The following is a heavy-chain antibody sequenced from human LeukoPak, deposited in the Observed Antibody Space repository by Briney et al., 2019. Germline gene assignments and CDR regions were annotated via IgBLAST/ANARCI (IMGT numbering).Heavy chain of an antibody. CDR2: ISGSGGST. Sequence: GGSLRLSCAASGFTFSTYAMSWVRQAPGKGLEWVSAISGSGGSTYYADSVKGRFTISRDNSKNTLYLQMNSLRAEDTAVYYCAKGSCSSTGCYRFDFWGQGTPVTVSS. CDR1: GFTFSTYA. CDR3: AKGSCSSTGCYRFDF. D-gene: IGHD2-2*02. J-gene: IGHJ4*02. V-gene: IGHV3-23*01.